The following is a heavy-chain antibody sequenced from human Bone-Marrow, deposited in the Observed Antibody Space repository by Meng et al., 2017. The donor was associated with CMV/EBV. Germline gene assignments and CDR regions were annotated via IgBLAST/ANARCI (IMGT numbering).Heavy chain of an antibody. CDR1: GFTFSSYA. V-gene: IGHV3-30-3*01. J-gene: IGHJ4*02. CDR2: ISYDGSNK. Sequence: GESLKISCAASGFTFSSYAMHWVRQAPGKGLERVAVISYDGSNKYYADSVKGRFTISRDNSKNTLYLQMNSLRAEETAIYYCAKDQLLFGGPNAYFDDWGQGTLVPVSS. CDR3: AKDQLLFGGPNAYFDD. D-gene: IGHD3-16*01.